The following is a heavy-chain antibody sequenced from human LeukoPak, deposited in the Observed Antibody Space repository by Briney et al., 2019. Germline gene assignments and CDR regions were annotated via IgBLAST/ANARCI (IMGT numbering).Heavy chain of an antibody. CDR2: INPNSGGT. Sequence: ASVKVSCKAFGYTFTGYYMHWGRQAPGQGLEWMGRINPNSGGTNYAQKFQGRVTMTRDTSISTAYMELSRLRSDDTAVYYCARGGYYYDSSGPSGNAFDIWGQGTMVTVSS. D-gene: IGHD3-22*01. CDR3: ARGGYYYDSSGPSGNAFDI. CDR1: GYTFTGYY. J-gene: IGHJ3*02. V-gene: IGHV1-2*06.